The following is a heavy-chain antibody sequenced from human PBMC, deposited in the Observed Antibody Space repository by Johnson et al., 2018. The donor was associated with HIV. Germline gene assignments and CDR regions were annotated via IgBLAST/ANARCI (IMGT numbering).Heavy chain of an antibody. J-gene: IGHJ3*02. CDR3: ARNTHYFANSGPKGNAFDI. V-gene: IGHV3-25*04. CDR2: GNPNGTYT. D-gene: IGHD3-22*01. CDR1: QFTCSHQY. Sequence: QLVESGGGVVQPGRSLRLSCAASQFTCSHQYMNCVRQGRGNGLELVGQGNPNGTYTYLRDSGKGRLHISTEDAKNTLHLQMNSLRYEDTALYYCARNTHYFANSGPKGNAFDIWGQGTMVTVSS.